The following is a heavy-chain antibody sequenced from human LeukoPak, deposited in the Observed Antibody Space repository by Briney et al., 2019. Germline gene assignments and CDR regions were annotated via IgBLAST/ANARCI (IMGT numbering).Heavy chain of an antibody. CDR3: ARETGSLDY. D-gene: IGHD1-1*01. J-gene: IGHJ4*02. Sequence: ASVKVSCQASGYTFTSNLIHWVRQPPGQGLEWMGIINPSGGSPTYAHRFQGRVTMTRDPSTSTVYMELSSLRSEDTAVYSCARETGSLDYWGQGSLVTVSS. CDR2: INPSGGSP. V-gene: IGHV1-46*01. CDR1: GYTFTSNL.